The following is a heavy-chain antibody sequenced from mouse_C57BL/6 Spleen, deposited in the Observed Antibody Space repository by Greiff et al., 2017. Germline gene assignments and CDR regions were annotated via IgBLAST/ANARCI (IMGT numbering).Heavy chain of an antibody. CDR1: GYAFSSSW. Sequence: QVQLQQSGPELVKPGASVKISCKASGYAFSSSWMNWVKQRPGKGLEWIGRIYPGDGDTNYNGKFKGKATLTADKSSSTAYMQLSSLTSEDSAVXFCARDELWFAYWGQGTLVTVSA. J-gene: IGHJ3*01. CDR3: ARDELWFAY. CDR2: IYPGDGDT. V-gene: IGHV1-82*01.